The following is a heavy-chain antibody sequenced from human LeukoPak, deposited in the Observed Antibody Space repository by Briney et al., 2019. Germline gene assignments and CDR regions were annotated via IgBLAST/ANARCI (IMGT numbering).Heavy chain of an antibody. CDR3: ARDSDYGDYFDH. CDR2: ILSSRTYI. CDR1: DFTFSAYT. Sequence: PGGSLRLSCAVSDFTFSAYTMNWIRLAPGKGLEWVSSILSSRTYIYYADSVKGRFTISRDNAKNSLYLQMNSLRAEDTALYFCARDSDYGDYFDHWGQGTLVTGSS. V-gene: IGHV3-21*06. J-gene: IGHJ4*02. D-gene: IGHD4-17*01.